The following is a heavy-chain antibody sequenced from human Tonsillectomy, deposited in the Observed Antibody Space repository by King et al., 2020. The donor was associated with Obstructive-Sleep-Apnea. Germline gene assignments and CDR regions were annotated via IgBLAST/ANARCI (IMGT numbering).Heavy chain of an antibody. J-gene: IGHJ6*02. CDR1: GGSISSTNW. CDR2: IHHSGNT. Sequence: VQLQESGPGLVKPSGTLSLTCAVSGGSISSTNWWSWVRQPPGKGLRWIGEIHHSGNTNYNPSLKSRVTISVDKSKNQFSLKLTSVTAADTAVYYCARVTWRPYYYGMDVWSQGTTVTVSS. CDR3: ARVTWRPYYYGMDV. V-gene: IGHV4-4*02. D-gene: IGHD5-24*01.